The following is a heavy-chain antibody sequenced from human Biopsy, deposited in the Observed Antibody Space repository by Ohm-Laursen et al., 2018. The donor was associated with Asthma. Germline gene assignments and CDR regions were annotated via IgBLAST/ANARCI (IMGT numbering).Heavy chain of an antibody. Sequence: SLRLSCAASGFTVSRDHMFWVRQAPGKGLEWVSVIYSGGTSDTADSVRGRFTISRDFYKNTLYLQMGSLRAEDTAVYYCARWDSSGWSHYYFDYWGQGTLVTVSS. J-gene: IGHJ4*02. V-gene: IGHV3-53*01. CDR2: IYSGGTS. CDR1: GFTVSRDH. CDR3: ARWDSSGWSHYYFDY. D-gene: IGHD6-19*01.